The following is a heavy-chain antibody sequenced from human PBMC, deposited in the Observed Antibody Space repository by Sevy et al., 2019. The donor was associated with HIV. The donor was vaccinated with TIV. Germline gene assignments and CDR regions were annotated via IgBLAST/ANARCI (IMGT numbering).Heavy chain of an antibody. CDR2: ISGSGETT. V-gene: IGHV3-23*01. J-gene: IGHJ4*02. Sequence: GGSLRLSCAASGLTFNSHAMSWVRQPPGRGLEWVSAISGSGETTVYADSARGRFTISRDNSKNTLFLVMNSLRAEDTAVYYCAKDYMLNLWRGYFDSWGQGTLVTVSS. D-gene: IGHD3-3*01. CDR3: AKDYMLNLWRGYFDS. CDR1: GLTFNSHA.